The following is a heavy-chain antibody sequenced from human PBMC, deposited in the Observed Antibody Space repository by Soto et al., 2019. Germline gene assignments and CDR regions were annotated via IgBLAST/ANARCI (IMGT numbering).Heavy chain of an antibody. CDR1: GDTFSFYT. D-gene: IGHD3-10*01. J-gene: IGHJ4*02. CDR3: ATSYGSGYRAFDS. V-gene: IGHV1-69*02. CDR2: INPILSMS. Sequence: QVQLVQSGAEVKKPGSSVKVSCKASGDTFSFYTINWVRQAPGLGLEWVGRINPILSMSNYAQKFQGRVTMTSDKSTNTANRELGSLRSEDTAMYFCATSYGSGYRAFDSWGQGALVTVSS.